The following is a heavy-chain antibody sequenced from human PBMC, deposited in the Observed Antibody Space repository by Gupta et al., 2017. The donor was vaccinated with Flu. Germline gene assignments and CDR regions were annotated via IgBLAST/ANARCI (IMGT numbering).Heavy chain of an antibody. J-gene: IGHJ4*02. D-gene: IGHD3-10*01. Sequence: VQLVQSGAQVKKPGESLKISCKGSGYRFTSYWIGWVRQMPGKGLEWMGIIYPADSDTRYSPSFQGQVSISADKSISTAYRHWSSLKASDTAMYYCARHESGMVLEYWGQGTLVTVSS. V-gene: IGHV5-51*01. CDR1: GYRFTSYW. CDR2: IYPADSDT. CDR3: ARHESGMVLEY.